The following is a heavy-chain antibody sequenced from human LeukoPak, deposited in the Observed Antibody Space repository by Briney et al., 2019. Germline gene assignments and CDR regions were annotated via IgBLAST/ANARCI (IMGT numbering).Heavy chain of an antibody. CDR3: AKDPSRGYSYDF. J-gene: IGHJ4*02. CDR2: ISGNGGRT. Sequence: GGSLRLSCAASGFTFSSYGMSWVRQAPGKGLEWVSAISGNGGRTDYADSVKGRSTISRDNSKNTLYLQMNSLRAEDTAIYYCAKDPSRGYSYDFWGQRTLVTVSS. CDR1: GFTFSSYG. V-gene: IGHV3-23*01. D-gene: IGHD5-18*01.